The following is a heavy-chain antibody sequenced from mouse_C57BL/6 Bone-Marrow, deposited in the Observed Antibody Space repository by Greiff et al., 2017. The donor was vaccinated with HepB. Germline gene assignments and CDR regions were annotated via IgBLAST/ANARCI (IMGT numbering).Heavy chain of an antibody. J-gene: IGHJ4*01. CDR2: ISSGSSTI. V-gene: IGHV5-17*01. CDR1: GFTFSDYG. CDR3: AHKSLGDY. Sequence: EVKLVESGGGLVKPGGSPKLSCAASGFTFSDYGIHWVRQAPEKGLEWVAYISSGSSTIYYADTVKGRFTISRDNAKNTLFLQMTSLRSEDTAMYYCAHKSLGDYWGQGTSVTVSS.